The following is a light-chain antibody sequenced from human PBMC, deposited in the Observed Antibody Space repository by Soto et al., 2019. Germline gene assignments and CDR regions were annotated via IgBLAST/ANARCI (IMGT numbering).Light chain of an antibody. J-gene: IGLJ2*01. V-gene: IGLV3-21*02. Sequence: SYELTQPPSVSVAPGQTAKVTCGGSNIASKNVHWYQQKPGQAPVLVVYDDRDRPSGIPDRFSGSNSGTTASLTISGLQAEDEGYYYCCAYAGSRVIFGGGTKLTVL. CDR3: CAYAGSRVI. CDR2: DDR. CDR1: NIASKN.